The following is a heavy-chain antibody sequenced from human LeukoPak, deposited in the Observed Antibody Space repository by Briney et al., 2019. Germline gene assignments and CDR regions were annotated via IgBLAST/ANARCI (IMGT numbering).Heavy chain of an antibody. CDR2: ISSSSSYI. D-gene: IGHD3-22*01. CDR1: GFTFSSYS. V-gene: IGHV3-21*01. J-gene: IGHJ6*03. CDR3: VVVITQDYYYYYMDV. Sequence: PGGSLRLSCAASGFTFSSYSMNWVRQAPGKGLEWVSSISSSSSYIYYADSVKGRFTISRDNSKNTLYLQMNSLRAEDTAVYYCVVVITQDYYYYYMDVWGKGTTVTISS.